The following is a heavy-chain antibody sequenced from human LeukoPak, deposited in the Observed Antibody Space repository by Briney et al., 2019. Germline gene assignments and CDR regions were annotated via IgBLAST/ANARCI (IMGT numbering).Heavy chain of an antibody. V-gene: IGHV1-2*06. CDR2: INPNSGGT. CDR1: GYTFTGYY. CDR3: ARDRWDKGTAIPGGD. J-gene: IGHJ4*02. Sequence: ASVKVSCKASGYTFTGYYMHWVRQAPGQGLEWMGRINPNSGGTNYAQKFQGRVTMTRATSISTAYMELSRLRSDDTAVYYCARDRWDKGTAIPGGDWGQGTLVTASS. D-gene: IGHD2-2*02.